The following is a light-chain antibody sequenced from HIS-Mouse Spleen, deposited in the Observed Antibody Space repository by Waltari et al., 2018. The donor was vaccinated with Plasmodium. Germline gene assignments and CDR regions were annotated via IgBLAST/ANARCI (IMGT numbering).Light chain of an antibody. CDR1: SSYVGSYNL. Sequence: QSALTQPPPVSGSPGQSITIPCTGTSSYVGSYNLVSWYQQHPGKAPKLMIYEGSNRPSGVSNRFSGSKSGNTASLTISGLQAEDEADYYCCSYAGSSTNWVFGGGTKLTVL. CDR3: CSYAGSSTNWV. CDR2: EGS. V-gene: IGLV2-23*01. J-gene: IGLJ3*02.